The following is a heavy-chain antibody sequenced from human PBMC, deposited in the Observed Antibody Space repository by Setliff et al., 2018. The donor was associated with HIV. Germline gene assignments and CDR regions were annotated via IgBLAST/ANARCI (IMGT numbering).Heavy chain of an antibody. J-gene: IGHJ3*02. CDR3: ARDPLNGDLAFDI. CDR2: INSDGTTT. CDR1: GFTFSTCW. D-gene: IGHD3-10*01. V-gene: IGHV3-74*01. Sequence: GGSLRLSCAASGFTFSTCWMHWVRQGPGKGLVWVSRINSDGTTTNYADSVKGRFTISRDNAKNTLYLQMNSLRAEDTAVYYCARDPLNGDLAFDIWGQGTMVTVSS.